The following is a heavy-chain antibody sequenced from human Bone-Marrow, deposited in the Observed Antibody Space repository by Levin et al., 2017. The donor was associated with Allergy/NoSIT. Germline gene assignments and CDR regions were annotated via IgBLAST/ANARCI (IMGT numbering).Heavy chain of an antibody. Sequence: GESLKISCKTSSDSFAKYWIGWVRQMPGKGLEWMGIINPGDSDTRYNPSFQAQVTISADKSINTAYLDWSNLRTSDTATYYCAKGSDTSGYYVDFWGQGTLVTVSS. V-gene: IGHV5-51*01. CDR1: SDSFAKYW. J-gene: IGHJ4*02. CDR2: INPGDSDT. D-gene: IGHD3-22*01. CDR3: AKGSDTSGYYVDF.